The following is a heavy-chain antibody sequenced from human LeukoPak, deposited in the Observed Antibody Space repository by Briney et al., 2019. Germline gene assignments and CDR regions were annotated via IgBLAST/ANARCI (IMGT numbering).Heavy chain of an antibody. CDR3: ARGPSQTTTAIYYYYYMDV. J-gene: IGHJ6*03. CDR1: GGSISSSSYY. CDR2: IYYSGST. V-gene: IGHV4-39*07. Sequence: SETLSLTCTVSGGSISSSSYYWGWVRQPPGKGLEWIGSIYYSGSTYYNPSLKSRVTISVDTSKNQFSLKLSSVTAADTAVYYCARGPSQTTTAIYYYYYMDVWGKGTTVTVSS. D-gene: IGHD4-11*01.